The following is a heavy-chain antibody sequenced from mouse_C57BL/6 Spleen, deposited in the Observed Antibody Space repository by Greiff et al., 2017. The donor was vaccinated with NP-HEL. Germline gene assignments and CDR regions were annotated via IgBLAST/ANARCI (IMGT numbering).Heavy chain of an antibody. CDR3: ARCYYGSSHYYAMDY. D-gene: IGHD1-1*01. CDR1: GFTFSDYG. J-gene: IGHJ4*01. CDR2: ISSGSSTI. V-gene: IGHV5-17*01. Sequence: EVKLEESGGGLVKPGGSLKLSCAASGFTFSDYGMHWVRQAPEKGLEWVAYISSGSSTIYYADTVKGRFTISRDNATNTLFLQMTSLRSEDTAMYYCARCYYGSSHYYAMDYWGQGTSVTVSS.